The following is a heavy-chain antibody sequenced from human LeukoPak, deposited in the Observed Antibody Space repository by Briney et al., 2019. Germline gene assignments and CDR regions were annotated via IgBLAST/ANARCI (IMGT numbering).Heavy chain of an antibody. V-gene: IGHV3-30*18. CDR2: ISYDGSNK. CDR1: GFTFSSYA. J-gene: IGHJ4*02. D-gene: IGHD3-10*01. Sequence: PGRSLRLSCAASGFTFSSYAMHWVRQAPGKGLEWVAVISYDGSNKYYADSVKGRFTISRDNSKNTLYLQMNSLRAEDTAVYYCAKLPIFGELLSGFDYWGQGTLVTVSS. CDR3: AKLPIFGELLSGFDY.